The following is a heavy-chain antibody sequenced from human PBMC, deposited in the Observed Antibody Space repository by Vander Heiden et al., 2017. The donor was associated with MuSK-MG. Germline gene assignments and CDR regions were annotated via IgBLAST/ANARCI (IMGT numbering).Heavy chain of an antibody. CDR1: GGSISSNIYY. J-gene: IGHJ4*02. D-gene: IGHD3-10*01. V-gene: IGHV4-39*01. CDR2: IYYSGRT. CDR3: ARRRDSGSLDS. Sequence: QLQLQESGPGLVTPSETLSLTCTVSGGSISSNIYYWNWIRQPPGKGLEWIGSIYYSGRTYYSPSLKSRITMSLDTSKNQFSLKLSSVTAADTAKYYCARRRDSGSLDSWGQGTLVTVS.